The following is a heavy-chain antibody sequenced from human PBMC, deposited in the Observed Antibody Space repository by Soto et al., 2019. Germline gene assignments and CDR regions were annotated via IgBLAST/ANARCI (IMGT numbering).Heavy chain of an antibody. D-gene: IGHD3-22*01. CDR3: ARGINYYDSSGDSWFDP. Sequence: SETLCLTCAVSGGSINSGYYSWTWIRQPPGKGLEWIGYIYHTGTTYYNMSLKSRVTISVDRSKNQFSLKLSSVTAADTAVYYCARGINYYDSSGDSWFDPWGQGTLVTVSS. V-gene: IGHV4-30-2*01. CDR1: GGSINSGYYS. J-gene: IGHJ5*02. CDR2: IYHTGTT.